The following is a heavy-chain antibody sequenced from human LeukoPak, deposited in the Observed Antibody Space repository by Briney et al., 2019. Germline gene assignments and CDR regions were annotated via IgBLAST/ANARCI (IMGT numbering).Heavy chain of an antibody. V-gene: IGHV1-2*02. CDR1: GYTLTGFY. CDR3: ASSSYFGPDVFDI. CDR2: INPNSGGT. Sequence: ASVKVSCKASGYTLTGFYIHWMRQAPGQGLEWMGWINPNSGGTNYAQKFQGRVTLSRYTSISTAYMELTRLRPYDAAVYYCASSSYFGPDVFDIWGQGTMVTVSS. J-gene: IGHJ3*02. D-gene: IGHD2-2*01.